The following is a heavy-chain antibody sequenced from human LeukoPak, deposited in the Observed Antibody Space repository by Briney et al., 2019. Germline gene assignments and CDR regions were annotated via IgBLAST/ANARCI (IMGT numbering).Heavy chain of an antibody. V-gene: IGHV5-51*01. Sequence: GESLKISCKGSGYTFDTYWIGWVRQMPGKGLEWMGIIYPGDSDAKYRPSFQGQVMFSVDKSITTAYLHWSSLKASDTAMYYCARQYCSGGSCYYYYYGMDVWGQGTTVTVSS. D-gene: IGHD2-15*01. CDR3: ARQYCSGGSCYYYYYGMDV. CDR2: IYPGDSDA. CDR1: GYTFDTYW. J-gene: IGHJ6*02.